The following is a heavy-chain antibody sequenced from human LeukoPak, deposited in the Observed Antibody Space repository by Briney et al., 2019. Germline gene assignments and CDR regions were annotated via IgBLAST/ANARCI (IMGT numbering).Heavy chain of an antibody. J-gene: IGHJ4*02. CDR2: IYPGDSDT. CDR3: AKNTGEGNYFDH. V-gene: IGHV5-51*01. CDR1: GYXFTRYW. Sequence: GESLKISCNGSGYXFTRYWIGWVRQTPGKGLEWMGIIYPGDSDTRYSPSFQGQVTISADKSISTAYLQWRSLKASDSAIYYCAKNTGEGNYFDHWGQGTLVTVSS. D-gene: IGHD3-16*01.